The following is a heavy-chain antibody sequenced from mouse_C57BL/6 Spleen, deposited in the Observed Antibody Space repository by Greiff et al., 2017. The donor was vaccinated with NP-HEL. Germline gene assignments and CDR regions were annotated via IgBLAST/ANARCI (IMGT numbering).Heavy chain of an antibody. CDR3: ARGVTTEYYYAMDY. CDR1: GYTFTSYW. CDR2: IDPSDSET. V-gene: IGHV1-52*01. Sequence: VQLQQPGAELVRPGSSVKLSCKASGYTFTSYWMHWVKQRPIQGLEWIGNIDPSDSETHYNQKFKDKATLTVDKSSSTAYMQLSSLTSEDSAVYYCARGVTTEYYYAMDYWGQGTSVTVSS. D-gene: IGHD2-2*01. J-gene: IGHJ4*01.